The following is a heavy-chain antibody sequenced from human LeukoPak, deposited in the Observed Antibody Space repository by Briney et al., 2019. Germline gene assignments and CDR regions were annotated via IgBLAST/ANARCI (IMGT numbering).Heavy chain of an antibody. J-gene: IGHJ6*04. V-gene: IGHV3-11*04. D-gene: IGHD3-10*02. CDR3: AELGITMIGGV. CDR2: ISSSGSTI. CDR1: GFTFSDYY. Sequence: SGGSLRLSCAASGFTFSDYYMSWIRQAPGKGLEWVSYISSSGSTIYYADSVKGRLTSSRDNAKNSLYLQMNSLRAEDTALYYCAELGITMIGGVWGKGTTVTISS.